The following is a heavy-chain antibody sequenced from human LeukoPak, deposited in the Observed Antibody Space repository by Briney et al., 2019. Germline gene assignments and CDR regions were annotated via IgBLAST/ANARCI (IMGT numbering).Heavy chain of an antibody. V-gene: IGHV3-11*04. CDR1: GFTFSDYY. D-gene: IGHD3-3*02. Sequence: PGGSLRLSCAASGFTFSDYYMSWIRQAPGKGLEWVSYISSSGSTIYYADSVKGRFTISRDNAKNSVHLQMNSMRAEDTAVYHCVRSLLAGEGYWGQGTLVTVSS. CDR2: ISSSGSTI. CDR3: VRSLLAGEGY. J-gene: IGHJ4*02.